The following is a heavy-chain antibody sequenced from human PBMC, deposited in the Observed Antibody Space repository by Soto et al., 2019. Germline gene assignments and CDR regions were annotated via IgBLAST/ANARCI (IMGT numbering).Heavy chain of an antibody. J-gene: IGHJ4*01. V-gene: IGHV3-53*01. Sequence: WWSLRLSCSVSVLTGSRTQMSWCRQAPGKGLQWVSVIYSAGSTYYANAVKGRFTISRDISENKIFLELNGLAVDDTAVYYCARAREPEYSSSIFFDYWGRGTVVTV. D-gene: IGHD6-6*01. CDR2: IYSAGST. CDR1: VLTGSRTQ. CDR3: ARAREPEYSSSIFFDY.